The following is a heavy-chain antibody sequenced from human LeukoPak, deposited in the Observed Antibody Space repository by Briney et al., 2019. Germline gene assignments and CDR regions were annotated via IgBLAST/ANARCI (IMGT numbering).Heavy chain of an antibody. CDR2: IYYSGST. CDR1: GGSISSSSYY. V-gene: IGHV4-39*01. J-gene: IGHJ4*02. D-gene: IGHD5-12*01. CDR3: ARRSRGYSGYDEAGAIDY. Sequence: PSETLSLTCTVSGGSISSSSYYWGWIRQPPGKGLEWIGSIYYSGSTYYNPSLKSRVTISVDTSKNQFSLKLSSVTAADTAVYYCARRSRGYSGYDEAGAIDYWGQGTLVTVSS.